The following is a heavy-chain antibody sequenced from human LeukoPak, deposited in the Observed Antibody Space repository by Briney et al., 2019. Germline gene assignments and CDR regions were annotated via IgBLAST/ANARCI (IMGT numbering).Heavy chain of an antibody. J-gene: IGHJ6*03. CDR2: SSSSSSI. D-gene: IGHD4-17*01. Sequence: GGSLRLSCAASGFTFSGYSMKWVRQAPGKGLLWVSYSSSSSSIYYADSVKGRFTISRDNAKNSLYLQMNSLRAEDTAVYYCARGDYGDYWNYYYMDVWGKGTTVTVSS. CDR3: ARGDYGDYWNYYYMDV. CDR1: GFTFSGYS. V-gene: IGHV3-48*01.